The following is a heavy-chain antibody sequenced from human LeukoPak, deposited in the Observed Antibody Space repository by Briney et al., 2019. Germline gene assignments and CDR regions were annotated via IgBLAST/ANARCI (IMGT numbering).Heavy chain of an antibody. V-gene: IGHV4-39*07. J-gene: IGHJ6*03. Sequence: SETLSLTCIVSGGSISSSSYYWGWLRQPPGKGLEWIGSIYYSGSTYYNPSLKSRVTISVDTSKNQFSLKLSSVTAADTAVYYCARGLGYSSSWYVSSGYYYYMDVWGKGTTVTISS. D-gene: IGHD6-13*01. CDR3: ARGLGYSSSWYVSSGYYYYMDV. CDR2: IYYSGST. CDR1: GGSISSSSYY.